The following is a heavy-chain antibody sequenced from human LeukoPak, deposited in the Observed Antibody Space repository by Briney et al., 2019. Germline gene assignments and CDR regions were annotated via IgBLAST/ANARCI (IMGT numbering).Heavy chain of an antibody. CDR2: INHSGST. D-gene: IGHD2-15*01. CDR3: AREPYCSGGSCYPPWVDY. CDR1: GGSFSGYY. V-gene: IGHV4-34*01. Sequence: SETLSLTCAVYGGSFSGYYWSWIRQPPGKGLEWIGEINHSGSTNYNPSLRSRVTISVDTSKNQFSLKLSSVTAADTAVYYCAREPYCSGGSCYPPWVDYWGQGTLVTVSS. J-gene: IGHJ4*02.